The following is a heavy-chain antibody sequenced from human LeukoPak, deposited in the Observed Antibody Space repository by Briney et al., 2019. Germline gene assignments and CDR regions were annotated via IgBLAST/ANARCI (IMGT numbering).Heavy chain of an antibody. D-gene: IGHD2-2*03. J-gene: IGHJ5*02. CDR1: GFTFSSYA. Sequence: QPGGSLRLSCAASGFTFSSYAMSWVRQAPGKGLEWVSAISGSGGSIYYADSVKGRFTISRDNSKNTLYLQMNSLRAEDTAVYCCAKDGYCSSTSCYDNNWFDPWGQGTLVTVSS. CDR2: ISGSGGSI. V-gene: IGHV3-23*01. CDR3: AKDGYCSSTSCYDNNWFDP.